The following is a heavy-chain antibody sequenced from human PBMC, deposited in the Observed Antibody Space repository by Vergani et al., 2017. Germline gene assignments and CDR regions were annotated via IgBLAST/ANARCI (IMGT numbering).Heavy chain of an antibody. J-gene: IGHJ4*02. CDR3: ARSGGLYSSSSW. D-gene: IGHD6-6*01. V-gene: IGHV3-30*04. CDR2: ISYDGSNK. Sequence: QVQLVESGGGVVQPGRSLRLSCAASGFTFSSYAMHWVRQAPGKGLEWVAVISYDGSNKYYADSVKGRFTSSRDNSKNTLYLQMNSLRAEDTAVYYCARSGGLYSSSSWWGQGTLVTVSS. CDR1: GFTFSSYA.